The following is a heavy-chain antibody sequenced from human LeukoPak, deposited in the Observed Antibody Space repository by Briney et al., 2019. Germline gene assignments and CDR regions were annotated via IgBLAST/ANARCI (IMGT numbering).Heavy chain of an antibody. V-gene: IGHV4-59*05. J-gene: IGHJ4*02. CDR2: IYYSGTT. CDR1: GGSMRTYY. CDR3: AKVSRVESSSGPFPGN. D-gene: IGHD6-19*01. Sequence: SETLSLTCTVSGGSMRTYYWSWIRQPPGKGLEWIGSIYYSGTTYYNPSLKSRVTISVDTSKNQFSLNLSSVTAADTAIYYCAKVSRVESSSGPFPGNWGQGTLVTVSS.